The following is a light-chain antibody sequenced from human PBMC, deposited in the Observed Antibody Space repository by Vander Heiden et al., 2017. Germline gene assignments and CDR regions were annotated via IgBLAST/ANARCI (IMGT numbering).Light chain of an antibody. CDR3: QQSHSTPPT. CDR2: AAS. Sequence: DIQMTQSPSSLSASVGDRVTITCRASQSISNYLNWYQQKPGKAPRLLIFAASSLQSGVPSRFSGRGSGTDFTLTISSLQFEDSATYYCQQSHSTPPTFGGGTKVQIK. V-gene: IGKV1-39*01. CDR1: QSISNY. J-gene: IGKJ4*01.